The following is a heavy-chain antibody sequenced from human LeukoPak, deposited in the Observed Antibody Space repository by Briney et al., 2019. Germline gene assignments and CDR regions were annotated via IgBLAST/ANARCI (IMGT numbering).Heavy chain of an antibody. D-gene: IGHD3-9*01. CDR1: GFTFSSN. CDR3: AKEYDRVHDAFDI. CDR2: ISYDGSKK. J-gene: IGHJ3*02. V-gene: IGHV3-30*18. Sequence: PGGSLRLSCVVSGFTFSSNHWVRQAPGKGLEWVAVISYDGSKKYYADSVKGRFTISRDSSKNTLSLQMNSLRAEGTAVYYCAKEYDRVHDAFDIWGQGTMVTVSS.